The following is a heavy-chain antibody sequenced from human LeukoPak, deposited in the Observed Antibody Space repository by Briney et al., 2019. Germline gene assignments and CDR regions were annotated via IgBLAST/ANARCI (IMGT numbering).Heavy chain of an antibody. J-gene: IGHJ3*02. Sequence: NPGGSLRLSCAASGFTFSSYSMNWVRQAPGKGLEWVSSISSSSSYIYYADSVKGRFTISRDNAKNSLYLQMNSLRAEDTAVYYCARDMTPSHYYDSSGYSNDAFDIWGQGTMVTVSS. V-gene: IGHV3-21*01. CDR2: ISSSSSYI. CDR3: ARDMTPSHYYDSSGYSNDAFDI. D-gene: IGHD3-22*01. CDR1: GFTFSSYS.